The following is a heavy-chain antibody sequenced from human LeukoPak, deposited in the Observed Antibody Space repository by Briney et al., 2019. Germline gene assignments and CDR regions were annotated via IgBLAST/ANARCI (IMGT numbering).Heavy chain of an antibody. CDR2: ISSSSSTI. CDR1: GFTFSSYS. V-gene: IGHV3-48*04. J-gene: IGHJ3*02. Sequence: GGSLRLSCAASGFTFSSYSINWVRQAAGKGLEWVSYISSSSSTINYADSVRGRFTISRDNAKNSLYLQMNSLRAEDTAVYYCARVRYGSGTMDAFDIWGQGTMVTVSS. CDR3: ARVRYGSGTMDAFDI. D-gene: IGHD3-10*01.